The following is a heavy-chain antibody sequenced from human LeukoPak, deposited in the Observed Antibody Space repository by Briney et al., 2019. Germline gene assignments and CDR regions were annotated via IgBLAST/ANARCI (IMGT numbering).Heavy chain of an antibody. V-gene: IGHV3-23*01. Sequence: GGSLRLSCAASGITFSTFGMSWVRQAPGKGLEWVSAISGSGGTTYYADSVKGRFTISRDKSKNTLYLQMNSLRAADTAVYYCAKGGDFYGSGSKLDYWGQRTLVTVSS. CDR2: ISGSGGTT. CDR3: AKGGDFYGSGSKLDY. D-gene: IGHD3-10*01. CDR1: GITFSTFG. J-gene: IGHJ4*02.